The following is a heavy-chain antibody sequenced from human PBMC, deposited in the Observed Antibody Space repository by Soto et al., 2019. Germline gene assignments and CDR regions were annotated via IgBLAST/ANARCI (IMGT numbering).Heavy chain of an antibody. D-gene: IGHD3-3*02. CDR1: GGTFSNSA. V-gene: IGHV1-69*12. CDR3: ARDKDRQQLGGNYYYILDV. Sequence: QVQLEQSGAEVKKPGSSVKVSCKASGGTFSNSAISWVRQAPGQGLEWMGGIMPIFRTPDYAQKYQGRVTVTADESTGTAYMELSGLRSDDTAVYYCARDKDRQQLGGNYYYILDVWGQGTTVTVSS. CDR2: IMPIFRTP. J-gene: IGHJ6*02.